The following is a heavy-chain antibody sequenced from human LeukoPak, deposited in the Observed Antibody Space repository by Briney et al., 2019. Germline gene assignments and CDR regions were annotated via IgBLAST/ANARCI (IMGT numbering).Heavy chain of an antibody. CDR1: GGTFSNYA. Sequence: ASVKVSCKASGGTFSNYAISWVRQAPGQGLEWMGGIIPIFGTANYAQKFQGRVTITADESTSTAYMELSSLRSEDTAVYYCARGRYSSSSRGFDYWGQGTLVTVSS. D-gene: IGHD6-6*01. V-gene: IGHV1-69*13. CDR3: ARGRYSSSSRGFDY. J-gene: IGHJ4*02. CDR2: IIPIFGTA.